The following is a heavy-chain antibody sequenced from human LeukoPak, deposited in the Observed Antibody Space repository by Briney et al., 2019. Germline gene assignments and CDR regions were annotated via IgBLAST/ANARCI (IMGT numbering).Heavy chain of an antibody. Sequence: ASVKVSCKVSGYTLTELSMHWVRQAPGKGLEWMGGFDPEDGETIYAQKFQGRVTMTEDTSTDTAYMELSSPRSEDTAVYYCATGGDITTGSFDYWGQGTLVTVSS. V-gene: IGHV1-24*01. D-gene: IGHD3-22*01. CDR1: GYTLTELS. CDR2: FDPEDGET. J-gene: IGHJ4*02. CDR3: ATGGDITTGSFDY.